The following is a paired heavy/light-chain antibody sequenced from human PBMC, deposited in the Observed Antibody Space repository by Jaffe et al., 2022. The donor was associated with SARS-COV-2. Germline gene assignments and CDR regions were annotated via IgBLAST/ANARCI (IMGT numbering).Heavy chain of an antibody. D-gene: IGHD6-13*01. J-gene: IGHJ3*02. V-gene: IGHV4-30-4*01. Sequence: QVQLQESGPGLVKPSQTLSLTCTVSGGSISSGDYYWSWIRQPPGKGLEWIGYIYYSGSTYYNPSLKSRVTISVDTSKNQFSLKLSSVTAADTAVYYCARVGRIDSSSRRDAFDIWGQGTMVTVSS. CDR1: GGSISSGDYY. CDR3: ARVGRIDSSSRRDAFDI. CDR2: IYYSGST.
Light chain of an antibody. CDR1: SSNIGSNY. V-gene: IGLV1-47*01. CDR3: AAWDDSLSGSWV. Sequence: QSVLTQPPSASGTPGQRVTISCSGSSSNIGSNYVYWYQQLPGTAPKLLIYRNNQRPSGVPDRFSGSKSGTSASLAISGLRSEDEADYYCAAWDDSLSGSWVFGGGTKLTVL. CDR2: RNN. J-gene: IGLJ3*02.